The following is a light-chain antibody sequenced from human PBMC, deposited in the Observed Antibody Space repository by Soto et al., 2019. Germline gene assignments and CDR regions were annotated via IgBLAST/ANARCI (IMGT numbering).Light chain of an antibody. V-gene: IGKV3-20*01. CDR2: GAS. J-gene: IGKJ1*01. CDR1: QSVSSSY. Sequence: EIVLTQSPGTLSLSPGERATLSCRASQSVSSSYLAWYQQKPGQAPRLLIYGASSRATGIPDRFSGSGSGTDFTLTISRLEPEDLAVYYCQQYGSSPPTWTFGQGTKVEIK. CDR3: QQYGSSPPTWT.